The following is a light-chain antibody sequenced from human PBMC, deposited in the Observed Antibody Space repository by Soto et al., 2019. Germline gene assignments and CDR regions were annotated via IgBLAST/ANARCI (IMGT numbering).Light chain of an antibody. J-gene: IGKJ2*01. CDR3: QHSYNAPYT. CDR2: SAS. CDR1: QNIGTS. V-gene: IGKV1-39*01. Sequence: DIQMTQSPSSLSVSVGDRVTITCRASQNIGTSLNWYQMKLGRASTLLIYSASTLQSGAPSRFSGGGSGTDFTLTINSLQPEDLATYSCQHSYNAPYTFGQGPRLEIK.